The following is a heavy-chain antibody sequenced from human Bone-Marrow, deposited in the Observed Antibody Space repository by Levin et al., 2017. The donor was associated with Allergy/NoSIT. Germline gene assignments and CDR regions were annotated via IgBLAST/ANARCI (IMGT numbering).Heavy chain of an antibody. D-gene: IGHD4-17*01. J-gene: IGHJ6*03. CDR3: ARDGFRGDYSQRASRNYDYMDV. V-gene: IGHV3-33*01. CDR1: GFTFSSYG. Sequence: PGGSLRLSCAASGFTFSSYGMHWVRQAPGKGLEWVAVIWYDGSNKYYADSVKGRFTISRDNSKNTLYLQMNSLRAEDTAVYYCARDGFRGDYSQRASRNYDYMDVWGKGTTVTVSS. CDR2: IWYDGSNK.